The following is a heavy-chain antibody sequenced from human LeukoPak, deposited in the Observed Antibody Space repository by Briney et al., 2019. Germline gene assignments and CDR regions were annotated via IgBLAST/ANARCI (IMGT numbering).Heavy chain of an antibody. Sequence: PGTSLRLSCAASGVTFSSYGMHWVRQAPGKGLEWVAVIWDDGSEKYYADSVKGRFSISRDNSKNTLYLQVNSPRGEDTAVYYCARDGNFCYDAFDIWGQGTMVTVSS. V-gene: IGHV3-33*01. CDR2: IWDDGSEK. CDR1: GVTFSSYG. J-gene: IGHJ3*02. CDR3: ARDGNFCYDAFDI. D-gene: IGHD1-1*01.